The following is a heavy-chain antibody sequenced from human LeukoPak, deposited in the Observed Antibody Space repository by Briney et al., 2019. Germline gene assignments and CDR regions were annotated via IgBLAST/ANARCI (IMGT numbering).Heavy chain of an antibody. V-gene: IGHV4-34*01. J-gene: IGHJ5*02. Sequence: PSETLSLTCTVSGGSISSYYWSWIRQPPGKGLEWIGEINHSGSTNYNPSLKSRVTISVDTSKNQFSLKLSSVTAADTAVYYCAGARFGELSPWGQGTLVTVSS. CDR2: INHSGST. D-gene: IGHD3-10*02. CDR3: AGARFGELSP. CDR1: GGSISSYY.